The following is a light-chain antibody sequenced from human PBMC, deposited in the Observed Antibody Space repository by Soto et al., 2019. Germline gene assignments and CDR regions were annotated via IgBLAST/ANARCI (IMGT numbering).Light chain of an antibody. CDR1: QSVSRRY. CDR3: QQYGSSTIT. J-gene: IGKJ5*01. V-gene: IGKV3-20*01. Sequence: EIVLTQSPGTLSLSQGARSTLSCRASQSVSRRYVAWYPQKPGQAPRLRCDGASRRATGIQDRGSGRGAGTDCTRTSSRLEPEDFAVYYGQQYGSSTITFGQGTRLEIK. CDR2: GAS.